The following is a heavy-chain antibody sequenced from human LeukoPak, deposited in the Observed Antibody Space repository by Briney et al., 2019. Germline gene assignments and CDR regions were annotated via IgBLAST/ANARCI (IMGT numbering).Heavy chain of an antibody. J-gene: IGHJ4*02. CDR3: ARDRGRSWYTADY. V-gene: IGHV1-18*04. D-gene: IGHD6-13*01. Sequence: EASVKVSCKASGYIFPSYGISWGRQAPGQGLEWMGWISAYNGNTNFAQNLQGRVTMTTETSTSTAYMELRSLRSDDRAVYYCARDRGRSWYTADYWGQGTLVTVSS. CDR2: ISAYNGNT. CDR1: GYIFPSYG.